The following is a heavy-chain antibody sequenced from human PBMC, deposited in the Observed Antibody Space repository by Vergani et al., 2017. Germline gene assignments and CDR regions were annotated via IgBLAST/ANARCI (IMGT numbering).Heavy chain of an antibody. D-gene: IGHD2-2*01. CDR1: GFTFSACP. V-gene: IGHV3-21*01. CDR3: AREYSSTSGRAFDF. Sequence: EVQLLQSGGGVIQPGGSVRLSCAASGFTFSACPMTWVRQAPGKGLEWVSAISSSSSYIHYSDSLKGRFTISRDNAKNSLYLQMDNLRAEDTAVYYCAREYSSTSGRAFDFWGQGTKVTVSS. CDR2: ISSSSSYI. J-gene: IGHJ3*01.